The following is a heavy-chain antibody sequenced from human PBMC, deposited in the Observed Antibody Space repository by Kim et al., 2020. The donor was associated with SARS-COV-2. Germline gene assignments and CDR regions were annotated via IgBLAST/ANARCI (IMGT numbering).Heavy chain of an antibody. CDR1: GFTFTGHA. CDR3: MKGGWGWIWDH. V-gene: IGHV3-23*01. D-gene: IGHD2-21*01. J-gene: IGHJ4*02. Sequence: GGSLRLSCTTSGFTFTGHAMSWVRQAPGKGLEWVSSIDGSDGTTYYVNSVRGRFTISRDDSKNTRYLQMSALRGDDTAVYYCMKGGWGWIWDHWGQGTLVTVSS. CDR2: IDGSDGTT.